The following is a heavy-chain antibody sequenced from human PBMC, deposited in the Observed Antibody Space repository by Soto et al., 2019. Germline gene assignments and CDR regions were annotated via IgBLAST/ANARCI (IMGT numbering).Heavy chain of an antibody. D-gene: IGHD3-22*01. CDR2: IYYSGST. CDR1: GGSISSYY. V-gene: IGHV4-59*01. Sequence: PSETLSLTCTVSGGSISSYYWSWIRQPPGKGLEWIGYIYYSGSTNYNPSLKSRGTISVDTSKNQFSLKLSSVTAADTAVYYCARVRKSWGYYYDPDAFDIWGQGTMVTVSS. CDR3: ARVRKSWGYYYDPDAFDI. J-gene: IGHJ3*02.